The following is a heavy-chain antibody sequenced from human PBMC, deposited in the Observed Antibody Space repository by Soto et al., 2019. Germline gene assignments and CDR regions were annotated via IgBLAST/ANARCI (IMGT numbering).Heavy chain of an antibody. CDR3: TRTYYYDSSGYYPFDY. J-gene: IGHJ4*02. CDR1: GFTFSGSA. CDR2: IRSKANSYAT. D-gene: IGHD3-22*01. Sequence: EVQLVESGGGLVQPGGSLKLSCAASGFTFSGSAMHWVRQASGKGLEWVGRIRSKANSYATAYAASVKGRFTISRDDSKNTAYLQMNSLKTEDTAVYYCTRTYYYDSSGYYPFDYWGQGTLVTVSS. V-gene: IGHV3-73*01.